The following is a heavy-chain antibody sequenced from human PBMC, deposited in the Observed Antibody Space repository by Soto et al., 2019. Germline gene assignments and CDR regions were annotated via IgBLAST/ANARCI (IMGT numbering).Heavy chain of an antibody. CDR1: GGSISSGGYY. Sequence: PSETLSLTCTVSGGSISSGGYYWSWIRQHPGKGLEWIGYIYYSGSTYYNPSLKSRVTISVDTSKNQFSLKLSSVTAADTAVYYCARVPSKDILTGYKVYYFDYWGHGTLVTVSS. CDR3: ARVPSKDILTGYKVYYFDY. J-gene: IGHJ4*01. V-gene: IGHV4-31*03. CDR2: IYYSGST. D-gene: IGHD3-9*01.